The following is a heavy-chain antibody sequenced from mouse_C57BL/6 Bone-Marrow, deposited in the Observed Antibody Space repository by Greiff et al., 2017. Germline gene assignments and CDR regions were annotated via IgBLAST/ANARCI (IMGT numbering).Heavy chain of an antibody. CDR3: NREGPFDY. Sequence: EVQLQQSGPVLVKPGASVKMSCKASGYTFTDYYMNWVKQSHGKSLEWIGVINPYNGGPSYNQKFRGKATLTVDKSSSTAYMEPDSLTSVDSGVYYKNREGPFDYWGQGTTLTVSA. CDR1: GYTFTDYY. CDR2: INPYNGGP. V-gene: IGHV1-19*01. J-gene: IGHJ2*01.